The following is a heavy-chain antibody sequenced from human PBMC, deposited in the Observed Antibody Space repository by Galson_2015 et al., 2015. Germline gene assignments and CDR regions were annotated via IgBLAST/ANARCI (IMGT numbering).Heavy chain of an antibody. CDR1: GYTFTSSD. J-gene: IGHJ4*02. Sequence: SVKVSCKASGYTFTSSDINWVRQATGQGLEWMGWMNPNTGNTGYAQNFQGRVTMTRNTSISTAYMELSSLRSDDTAVYYCASNIVALGTGFDYWGQGALVTVSS. CDR3: ASNIVALGTGFDY. V-gene: IGHV1-8*01. CDR2: MNPNTGNT. D-gene: IGHD2/OR15-2a*01.